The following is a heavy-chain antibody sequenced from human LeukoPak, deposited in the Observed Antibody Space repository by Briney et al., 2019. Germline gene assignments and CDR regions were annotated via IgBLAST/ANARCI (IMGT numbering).Heavy chain of an antibody. CDR1: GYTFTSYY. CDR2: INPSGGST. CDR3: ARGDYVWGSYRAYFDY. D-gene: IGHD3-16*02. V-gene: IGHV1-46*01. Sequence: ASVKVSCKASGYTFTSYYMHWVRQAPEQGLEWVGIINPSGGSTSYAQKFQGRVTMTRDTSTSTVYMELSSLRSEDTAVYYCARGDYVWGSYRAYFDYWGQGTLVTVSS. J-gene: IGHJ4*02.